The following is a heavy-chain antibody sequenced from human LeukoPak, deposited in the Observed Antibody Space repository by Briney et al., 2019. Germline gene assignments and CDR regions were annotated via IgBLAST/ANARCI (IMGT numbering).Heavy chain of an antibody. CDR3: ARQGVSSYQYYFDY. CDR1: GGSISSYC. J-gene: IGHJ4*02. Sequence: PSETLSLTCTVSGGSISSYCWSWIRQTPGKGLEWIGDIHYSGSTNYNPSLKSRVTISVDTSKNQFSLKLTSVTAADTAVYYCARQGVSSYQYYFDYWGQGTLVTVSS. V-gene: IGHV4-59*08. D-gene: IGHD3-22*01. CDR2: IHYSGST.